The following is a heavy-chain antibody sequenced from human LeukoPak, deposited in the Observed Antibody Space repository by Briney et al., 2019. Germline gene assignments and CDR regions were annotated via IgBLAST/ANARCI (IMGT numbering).Heavy chain of an antibody. CDR2: VYFSGST. J-gene: IGHJ6*02. CDR3: VLPVGAPGVYYGMDV. D-gene: IGHD1-26*01. Sequence: SETLSLTCTVSGGSISSSSYYWGWIRQPPGKGLEWIGSVYFSGSTYYNPSLKSRVTISVDTSKNQFSLKLSSVTAADTAVYYCVLPVGAPGVYYGMDVWGQGTTVTVSS. CDR1: GGSISSSSYY. V-gene: IGHV4-39*07.